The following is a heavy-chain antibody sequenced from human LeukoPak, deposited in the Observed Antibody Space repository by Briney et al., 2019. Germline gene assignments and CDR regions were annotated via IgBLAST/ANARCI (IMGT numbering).Heavy chain of an antibody. D-gene: IGHD3-22*01. CDR2: IYTSGST. CDR1: GGSISSYY. CDR3: ARFRPYYDSSGYYYGGSYFDY. Sequence: PSETLSLTCTVSGGSISSYYWSWIRQPAGKGLEWIGRIYTSGSTNYNPSLKSRVTISVDTSKNQFSLKLSSVTAADTAVYYCARFRPYYDSSGYYYGGSYFDYWGQGTLVTVSS. J-gene: IGHJ4*02. V-gene: IGHV4-4*07.